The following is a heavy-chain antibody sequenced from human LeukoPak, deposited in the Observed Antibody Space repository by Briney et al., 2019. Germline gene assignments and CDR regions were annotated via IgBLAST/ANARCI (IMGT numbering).Heavy chain of an antibody. D-gene: IGHD1-7*01. J-gene: IGHJ4*02. V-gene: IGHV4-59*01. Sequence: SETLPLTCTVSGGSISSYYWSWIRQPPGKGLEWIGYIYYNVSTNYNPSLKSRVTISVDTSMNQFSLKLSSVTAADTAVYYCARGPFGNFFTLHYFDYWGQGTLVTVSS. CDR3: ARGPFGNFFTLHYFDY. CDR1: GGSISSYY. CDR2: IYYNVST.